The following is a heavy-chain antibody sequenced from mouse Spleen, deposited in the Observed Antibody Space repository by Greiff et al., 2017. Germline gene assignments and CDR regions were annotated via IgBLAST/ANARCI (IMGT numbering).Heavy chain of an antibody. CDR3: ARHPMITWYFDV. Sequence: DVMLVESGGGLVKLGGSLKLSCAASGFTFSSYAMSWVRQTPEKRLEWVATISSGGGNTYYPDSVKGRFTISRDNAKNTLYLQMSSLKSEDTAMYYCARHPMITWYFDVWGAGTTVTVSS. CDR2: ISSGGGNT. CDR1: GFTFSSYA. D-gene: IGHD2-4*01. V-gene: IGHV5-9*01. J-gene: IGHJ1*01.